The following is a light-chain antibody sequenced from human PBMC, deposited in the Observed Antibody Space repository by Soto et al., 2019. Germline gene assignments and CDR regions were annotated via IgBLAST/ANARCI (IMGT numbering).Light chain of an antibody. V-gene: IGKV3-15*01. CDR3: QQYNNWPPIT. CDR2: GAS. Sequence: EFVLTQSPGTLSLSPVERATLSCRASQSVRTNYLAWYQQKPGQAPRLLIYGASTRATGIPARFSGSGSGTEFTLTISSLQSEDFAVYYCQQYNNWPPITFGQGTRLEIK. J-gene: IGKJ5*01. CDR1: QSVRTN.